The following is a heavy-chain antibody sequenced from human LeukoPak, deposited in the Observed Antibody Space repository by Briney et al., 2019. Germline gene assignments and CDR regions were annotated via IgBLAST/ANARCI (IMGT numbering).Heavy chain of an antibody. CDR3: ATSPVVAHYFDY. CDR2: ISWNSGSI. V-gene: IGHV3-9*01. CDR1: GFTFDDYA. J-gene: IGHJ4*02. Sequence: GGSLRLSCAASGFTFDDYAMHWVRQAPGKGLEWVSGISWNSGSIGYADSVKGRFTISRDNAKNSLYLQMNSLRAEDTALYYCATSPVVAHYFDYWGQGTLVTVSS. D-gene: IGHD2-21*01.